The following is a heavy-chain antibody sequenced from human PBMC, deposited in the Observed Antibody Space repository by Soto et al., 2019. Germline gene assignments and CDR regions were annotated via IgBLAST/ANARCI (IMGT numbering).Heavy chain of an antibody. CDR3: TTLGYDYVGGSYRCCGVAI. D-gene: IGHD3-16*02. V-gene: IGHV3-15*07. CDR2: IKSKTDGGTT. CDR1: GFTFSNAW. Sequence: GGSLRLSCAASGFTFSNAWMNWVRQAPGKGLEWVGRIKSKTDGGTTDYAAPVKGRFTISRDDSKNTLYLQMNSLKTEDTAVYYCTTLGYDYVGGSYRCCGVAIWGKGNRVTVPS. J-gene: IGHJ6*04.